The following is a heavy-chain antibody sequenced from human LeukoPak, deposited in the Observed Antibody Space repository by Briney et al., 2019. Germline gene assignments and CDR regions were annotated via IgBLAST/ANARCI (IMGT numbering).Heavy chain of an antibody. D-gene: IGHD6-19*01. J-gene: IGHJ3*01. CDR2: LSASADAT. Sequence: GSLRLSCAASGFTFNSYAMSWVRQAPGKGLEWVSTLSASADATYYADSVKGRFTISRDNSNNRVSLQMSSLRAEDTAIYYCAKDRGYSSGLGALDFWGQGTMVTASS. V-gene: IGHV3-23*01. CDR1: GFTFNSYA. CDR3: AKDRGYSSGLGALDF.